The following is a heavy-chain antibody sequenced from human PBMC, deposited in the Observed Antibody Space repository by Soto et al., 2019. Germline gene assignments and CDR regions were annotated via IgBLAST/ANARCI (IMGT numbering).Heavy chain of an antibody. J-gene: IGHJ6*02. V-gene: IGHV1-69*01. Sequence: QVQLVQSGAEVKKPGSSVKVSCKASGGTFSSYAISWVRQAPGQGLEWMGGIIPIFGTANYAQKFQGRVTITADESTSTAYMELSSLISEDTAVYYCAREVAVTTDRYYYYGMDVWGQGTTVTVSS. D-gene: IGHD4-17*01. CDR2: IIPIFGTA. CDR3: AREVAVTTDRYYYYGMDV. CDR1: GGTFSSYA.